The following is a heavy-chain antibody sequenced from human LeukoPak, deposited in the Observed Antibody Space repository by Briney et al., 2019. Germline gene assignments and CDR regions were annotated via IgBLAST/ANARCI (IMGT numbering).Heavy chain of an antibody. CDR2: ISGGGVTT. J-gene: IGHJ6*02. D-gene: IGHD3-16*01. V-gene: IGHV3-23*01. CDR3: ARNQQLGGHSYYYYGMDV. CDR1: GFTSIAYA. Sequence: GGSLRLSCVGSGFTSIAYALTWARQAPGKGLEWVSSISGGGVTTYYADSVKGRFTISRDNSKNTLYLQMNSLRADDTAIYYCARNQQLGGHSYYYYGMDVWGQGTTVTVSS.